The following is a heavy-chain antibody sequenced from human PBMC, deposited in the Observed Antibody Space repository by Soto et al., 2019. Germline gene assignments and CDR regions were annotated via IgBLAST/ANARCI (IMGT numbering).Heavy chain of an antibody. CDR3: ARLYYENSGKLYYGMDV. Sequence: GESLKISCKGSGYRFSSYWIGWVRQMPGKGLEWMGIIYPADSDTRYSPSFQGQVTISADKSTNTAYLQWSSLKASATAIYYCARLYYENSGKLYYGMDVWGQGTTGTVSS. D-gene: IGHD1-26*01. CDR1: GYRFSSYW. CDR2: IYPADSDT. J-gene: IGHJ6*02. V-gene: IGHV5-51*01.